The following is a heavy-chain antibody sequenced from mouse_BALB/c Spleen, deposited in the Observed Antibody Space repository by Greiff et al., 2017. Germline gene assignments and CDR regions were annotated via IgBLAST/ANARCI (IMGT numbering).Heavy chain of an antibody. CDR1: GFTFSDYY. CDR3: ARDSDEKEPY. Sequence: EVKVEESGGGLVKPGGSLKLSCAASGFTFSDYYMYWVRQTPEKRLEWVATISDGGSYTYYPDSVKGRFTISRDNAKNNLYLQMSSLKSEDTAMYYCARDSDEKEPYWGQGTTLTVSS. J-gene: IGHJ2*01. V-gene: IGHV5-4*02. CDR2: ISDGGSYT.